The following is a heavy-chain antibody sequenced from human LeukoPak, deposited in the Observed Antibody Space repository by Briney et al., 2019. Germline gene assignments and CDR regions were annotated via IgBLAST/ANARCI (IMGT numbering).Heavy chain of an antibody. J-gene: IGHJ2*01. CDR2: ISGSGGST. D-gene: IGHD3-3*01. Sequence: GGSLRLSCAASGFTFSSYAMSWVRQAPGKGLEWVSAISGSGGSTYYADSVKGRFTISRDNSKNTLYLQMNSLRAEDTAVYYCARRSGSHPNWYFDLWGRGTLVTVSS. CDR3: ARRSGSHPNWYFDL. CDR1: GFTFSSYA. V-gene: IGHV3-23*01.